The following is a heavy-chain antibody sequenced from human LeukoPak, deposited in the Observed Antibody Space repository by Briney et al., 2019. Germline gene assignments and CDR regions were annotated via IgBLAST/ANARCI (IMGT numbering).Heavy chain of an antibody. J-gene: IGHJ4*02. CDR1: GFTFSSYA. CDR3: ARFSRGRWSYFDY. Sequence: GGSLRLSCAASGFTFSSYAMSWVRQVPGKGLEWVSGISWNGGSTGYADSVKGRFTISRDNAKNSLYLQMNSLRAEDTALYYCARFSRGRWSYFDYWGQGALVTVSS. D-gene: IGHD2-15*01. CDR2: ISWNGGST. V-gene: IGHV3-20*04.